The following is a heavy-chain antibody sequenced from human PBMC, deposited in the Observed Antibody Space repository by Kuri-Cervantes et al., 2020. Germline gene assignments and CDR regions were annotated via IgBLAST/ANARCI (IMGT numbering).Heavy chain of an antibody. Sequence: GESLKISCAASGFTFSSYGMHWVRQAPGKGLEWVAVIWYDGSNKYYADSVKGRFTISRDNSKNTLYLQMNSLRAEDTAVYYCAEETTGYSYGNLDYWGQGTLVTVSS. V-gene: IGHV3-30*02. CDR3: AEETTGYSYGNLDY. CDR2: IWYDGSNK. D-gene: IGHD5-18*01. J-gene: IGHJ4*02. CDR1: GFTFSSYG.